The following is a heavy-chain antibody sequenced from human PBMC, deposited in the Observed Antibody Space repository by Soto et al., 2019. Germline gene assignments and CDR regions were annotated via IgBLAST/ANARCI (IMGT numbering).Heavy chain of an antibody. V-gene: IGHV4-31*03. CDR2: IYYSGST. J-gene: IGHJ3*02. CDR1: GGSISSGGYY. CDR3: ARGGIVLVPAALHLGEGDAFDI. Sequence: QVQLQESGPGLVKPSQTLSLTCTVSGGSISSGGYYWSWIRQHPGKGLEWIGYIYYSGSTYYNPSLKRRVTISVDTSKNQFSLKLSSVTAADTAVYYCARGGIVLVPAALHLGEGDAFDIWGQGTMVTVSS. D-gene: IGHD2-2*01.